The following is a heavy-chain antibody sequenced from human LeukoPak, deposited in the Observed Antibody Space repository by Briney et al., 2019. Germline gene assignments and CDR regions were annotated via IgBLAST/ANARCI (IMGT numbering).Heavy chain of an antibody. D-gene: IGHD3-10*01. V-gene: IGHV4-61*02. CDR2: IYTSGST. CDR1: GGSISSGSYY. CDR3: AREGMVRGGSNWFDP. Sequence: SQTLSLTCTVSGGSISSGSYYWSWIRQPAGKGLEWIGRIYTSGSTNYNPSLKSRVTISVDRSKNQFSLKLSSVTAADTAVYYCAREGMVRGGSNWFDPWGQGTLVTVSS. J-gene: IGHJ5*02.